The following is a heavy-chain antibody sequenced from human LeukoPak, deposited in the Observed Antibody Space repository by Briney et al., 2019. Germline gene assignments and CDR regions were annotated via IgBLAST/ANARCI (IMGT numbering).Heavy chain of an antibody. V-gene: IGHV3-30*01. CDR1: GFTFSSYA. CDR3: ARTGITYYDFWSGYYNDYFDY. D-gene: IGHD3-3*01. CDR2: ISYDGSNK. J-gene: IGHJ4*02. Sequence: GGSLRLSCAASGFTFSSYAMHWVRQAPGKGLEWVAVISYDGSNKYYADSVKGRFTISRDNSKNTLYLQMNSLRAEDTAVYYCARTGITYYDFWSGYYNDYFDYWGQGTLVIVSS.